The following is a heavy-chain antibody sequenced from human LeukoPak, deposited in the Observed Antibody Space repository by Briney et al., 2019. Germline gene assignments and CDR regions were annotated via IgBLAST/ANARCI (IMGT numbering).Heavy chain of an antibody. CDR3: ARYCSSTSCPISD. J-gene: IGHJ4*02. Sequence: VASVKVSCKASGGTFSSYAISWVRQAPGQGLERMGGIIPIFGTANYAQKFQGRVTITADESTSTAYMELSSLRSEDTAVYYCARYCSSTSCPISDWGQGTLVTVSS. V-gene: IGHV1-69*13. D-gene: IGHD2-2*01. CDR1: GGTFSSYA. CDR2: IIPIFGTA.